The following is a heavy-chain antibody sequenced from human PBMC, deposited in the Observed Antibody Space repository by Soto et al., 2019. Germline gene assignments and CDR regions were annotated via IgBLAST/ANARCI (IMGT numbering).Heavy chain of an antibody. CDR1: GGTFSNHA. CDR3: AREVAADGTFREDVFDI. CDR2: IIPIFTTT. V-gene: IGHV1-69*12. D-gene: IGHD6-13*01. J-gene: IGHJ3*02. Sequence: QVQLVQSGAEVKKPGSSVKVSCKASGGTFSNHAINWVRQAPGQGLEWMGRIIPIFTTTDYAQRSQGRVTITADESTITAYMELSSLKHDDTAVYYCAREVAADGTFREDVFDIWGQGTMVTVSS.